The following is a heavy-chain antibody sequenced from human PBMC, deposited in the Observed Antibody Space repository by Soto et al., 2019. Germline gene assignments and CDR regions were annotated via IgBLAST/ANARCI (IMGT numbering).Heavy chain of an antibody. V-gene: IGHV1-8*01. CDR2: VNPNSGNA. J-gene: IGHJ4*02. Sequence: QVQLVQSGAEVKKPGASVKVSCKASGYTFTTFDINWVRQATGQGPEWMGRVNPNSGNADNAQNFHDRVTLPKNNSPSTAYMELSSLRSEDTAIYYCSRSKRRVTGPREFDQWGQGTPVTVSS. D-gene: IGHD2-21*02. CDR3: SRSKRRVTGPREFDQ. CDR1: GYTFTTFD.